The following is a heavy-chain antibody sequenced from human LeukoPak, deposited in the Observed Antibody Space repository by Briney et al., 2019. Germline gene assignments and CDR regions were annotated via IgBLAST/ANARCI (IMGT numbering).Heavy chain of an antibody. V-gene: IGHV4-31*03. CDR2: IYYSGST. Sequence: PSQTLSLTCTVSGGSISSGGYYWSWIRQHPGKGLEWIGYIYYSGSTYYNPSLKSRVTISVDTSKNQFSLKLSSVTAADTAVYYCARVADILTGHDYWGQGTLVTASS. CDR3: ARVADILTGHDY. CDR1: GGSISSGGYY. J-gene: IGHJ4*02. D-gene: IGHD3-9*01.